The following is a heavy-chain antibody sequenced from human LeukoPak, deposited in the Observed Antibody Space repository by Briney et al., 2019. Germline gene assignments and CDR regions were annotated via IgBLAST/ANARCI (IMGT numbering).Heavy chain of an antibody. CDR2: IYYSGST. V-gene: IGHV4-59*01. J-gene: IGHJ6*02. CDR3: ARGYGVPAAPYYYYYGMDV. Sequence: PSETLSLTCTVSGGSISSYHWSWIRQPPGKGLEWIGYIYYSGSTNYNPSLKSRVTISVDTSKNQFSLKLSSVTAADTAVYYCARGYGVPAAPYYYYYGMDVWGQGTTVTVSS. D-gene: IGHD2-2*01. CDR1: GGSISSYH.